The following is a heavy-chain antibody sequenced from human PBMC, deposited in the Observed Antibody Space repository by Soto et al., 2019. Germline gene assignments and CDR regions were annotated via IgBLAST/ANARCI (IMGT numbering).Heavy chain of an antibody. J-gene: IGHJ6*02. Sequence: AAVKLSCKESGYTLTSNGISWVRQAPGQGLELMGWISAYNGNTNYAQKLQGRVTMTTDTSTSTAYMELRSLRSDDTAVYYCARDRLRYFDWVMYYYYGMDVWGQGTTVTVSS. CDR1: GYTLTSNG. CDR3: ARDRLRYFDWVMYYYYGMDV. V-gene: IGHV1-18*04. D-gene: IGHD3-9*01. CDR2: ISAYNGNT.